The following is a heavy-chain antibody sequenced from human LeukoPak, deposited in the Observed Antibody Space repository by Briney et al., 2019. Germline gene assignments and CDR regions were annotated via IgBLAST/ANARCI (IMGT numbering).Heavy chain of an antibody. CDR1: GGSMGSDY. V-gene: IGHV4-59*08. Sequence: WETLSLTCTVSGGSMGSDYWTWIRQPPGKGLEYIGYIYYTGGTNYNPSLKSRVTISVDTSKNRFSLKLSSVTAADTAVYFCAKYGNSGWVIDNWGQGTLVTVSS. J-gene: IGHJ4*02. CDR3: AKYGNSGWVIDN. D-gene: IGHD6-19*01. CDR2: IYYTGGT.